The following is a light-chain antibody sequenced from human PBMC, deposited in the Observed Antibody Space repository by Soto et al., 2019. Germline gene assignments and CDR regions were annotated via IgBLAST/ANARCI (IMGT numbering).Light chain of an antibody. Sequence: VMTQSPATLSVSPLERATLSLRSSQSISSKLACYQQKAGQAPRLLINGASTRATGVPARFSGWGSGTEFTLTISSLQSEDFAVYYCQQYHNWPPITFGQGTRLEIK. CDR1: QSISSK. V-gene: IGKV3-15*01. J-gene: IGKJ5*01. CDR3: QQYHNWPPIT. CDR2: GAS.